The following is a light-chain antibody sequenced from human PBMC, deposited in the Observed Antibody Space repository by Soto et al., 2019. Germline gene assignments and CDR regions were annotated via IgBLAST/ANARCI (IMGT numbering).Light chain of an antibody. CDR3: SSYAGSNNLV. J-gene: IGLJ2*01. V-gene: IGLV2-8*01. CDR1: SSDVGGYNY. Sequence: QSALTQPPSASGSPGQSVTLSCTGTSSDVGGYNYVSWYQQRPGKAPKLMIYEVSKRPSGVPDRFSGSKSGNTAFLTVSGLQAEDEADYYCSSYAGSNNLVFGGGTKLTVL. CDR2: EVS.